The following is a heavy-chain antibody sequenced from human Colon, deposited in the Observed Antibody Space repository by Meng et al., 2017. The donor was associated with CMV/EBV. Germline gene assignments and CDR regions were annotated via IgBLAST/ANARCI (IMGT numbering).Heavy chain of an antibody. J-gene: IGHJ4*02. Sequence: GGSLRLSCAASGFTFSINAMNWVRQAPGKGLEWVSAISGNGGSTYYTDSVKGRFTISSDNSKNALYLQMDDLRAVDTGGSYCAKGRFCDAPPKRSFEYWGQGTMVTVSS. CDR2: ISGNGGST. CDR3: AKGRFCDAPPKRSFEY. V-gene: IGHV3-23*01. CDR1: GFTFSINA. D-gene: IGHD3-10*01.